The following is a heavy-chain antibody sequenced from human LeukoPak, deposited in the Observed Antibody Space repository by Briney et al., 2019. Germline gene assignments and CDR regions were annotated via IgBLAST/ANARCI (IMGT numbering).Heavy chain of an antibody. D-gene: IGHD6-13*01. CDR1: GYTFTSYG. Sequence: VASVKVSCKASGYTFTSYGISWVRQAPGQGLEWMGWISAYNGNTNYAQKLQGSVTMTTDTSTSTAYMELRSLRSDDTAVYYCARVYCCGWYGFVYYYYGMDVWGQGTTVTVSS. CDR3: ARVYCCGWYGFVYYYYGMDV. CDR2: ISAYNGNT. V-gene: IGHV1-18*01. J-gene: IGHJ6*02.